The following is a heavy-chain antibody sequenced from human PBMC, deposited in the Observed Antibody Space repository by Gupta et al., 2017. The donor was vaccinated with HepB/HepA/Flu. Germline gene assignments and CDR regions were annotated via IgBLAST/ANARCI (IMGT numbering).Heavy chain of an antibody. V-gene: IGHV1-46*01. CDR1: GYTFRTYY. CDR2: INPSGGAT. D-gene: IGHD1-26*01. J-gene: IGHJ3*02. Sequence: QVQMVQSWAEERKPLASVQFSCKASGYTFRTYYLHCVRQAPGQGLEWGGIINPSGGATSYGRNIQGRATMTRDTSTSTVYMELSSLRSEDTAIYYCARRVGATNRDAFDIWGQGTLVTVSS. CDR3: ARRVGATNRDAFDI.